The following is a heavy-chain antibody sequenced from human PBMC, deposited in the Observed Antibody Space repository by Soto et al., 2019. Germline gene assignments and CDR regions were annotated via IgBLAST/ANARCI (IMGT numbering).Heavy chain of an antibody. J-gene: IGHJ4*02. D-gene: IGHD1-1*01. CDR2: TSYDGNNE. Sequence: GGSLRLSGAASGFTFSNYAMHWVRQALGKGLEGVALTSYDGNNEYYTDSVKGRFTISRDNSKNTLFLQMNSPRPEDTAVYYCAKDKGVFNWATSYFDYWGQGALVTVSS. CDR1: GFTFSNYA. CDR3: AKDKGVFNWATSYFDY. V-gene: IGHV3-30*18.